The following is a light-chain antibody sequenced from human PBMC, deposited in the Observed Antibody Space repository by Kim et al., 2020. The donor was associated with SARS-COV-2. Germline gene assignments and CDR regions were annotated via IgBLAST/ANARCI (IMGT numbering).Light chain of an antibody. CDR1: SSNIGAGYD. V-gene: IGLV1-40*01. CDR2: GNS. Sequence: QAVVTQPPSVSGAPGLRVTISCTGSSSNIGAGYDVHWYQQLPGTAPKLLIYGNSNRPSGFPDRFSGSKSGTSASLAITGLQAEDEADYYCQSYDSSLSGFYVFGTGTKVTVL. J-gene: IGLJ1*01. CDR3: QSYDSSLSGFYV.